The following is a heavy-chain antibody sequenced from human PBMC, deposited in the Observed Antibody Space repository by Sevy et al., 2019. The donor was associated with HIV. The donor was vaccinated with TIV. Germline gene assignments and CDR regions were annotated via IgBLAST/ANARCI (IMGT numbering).Heavy chain of an antibody. CDR2: ISGSGVNA. V-gene: IGHV3-23*01. CDR3: AKDRRYGDIGLFDY. CDR1: GFTFSSYA. Sequence: GGSLRLSCAASGFTFSSYAMSWVRQAPGKGLEWVSVISGSGVNAYYADSVKGRFTTSRDNSKNTLYLQMNSRRGEDTAVYYCAKDRRYGDIGLFDYWGQGTLVTVSS. J-gene: IGHJ4*02. D-gene: IGHD4-17*01.